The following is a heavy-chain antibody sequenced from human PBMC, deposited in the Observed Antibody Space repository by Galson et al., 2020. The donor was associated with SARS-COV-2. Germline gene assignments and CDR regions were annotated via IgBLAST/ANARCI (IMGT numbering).Heavy chain of an antibody. Sequence: GGSLRLSCAASGFTFTNYAIHWVRQAPGKGLEWVAVISHDGRIEVYADSVKGRFTISRDNSENRLFLQMDSLRADDTAVYYCARDVSGGASGIWGQGTMVTVSS. D-gene: IGHD1-26*01. CDR2: ISHDGRIE. CDR3: ARDVSGGASGI. CDR1: GFTFTNYA. V-gene: IGHV3-30*04. J-gene: IGHJ3*02.